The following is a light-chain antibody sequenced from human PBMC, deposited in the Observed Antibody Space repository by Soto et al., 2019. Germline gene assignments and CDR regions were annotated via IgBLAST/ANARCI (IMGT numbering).Light chain of an antibody. J-gene: IGKJ1*01. CDR3: EQYGSSTRT. CDR1: QRVSANY. CDR2: GVS. V-gene: IGKV3-20*01. Sequence: ETVLTQSPGTLSLSPGETATLSCRASQRVSANYLAWYQHKPGQAPRLLIYGVSSRPTGIPDRFSGSGSGTDFTLTISRLEPEDFAVYYWEQYGSSTRTSGQGTKVDIK.